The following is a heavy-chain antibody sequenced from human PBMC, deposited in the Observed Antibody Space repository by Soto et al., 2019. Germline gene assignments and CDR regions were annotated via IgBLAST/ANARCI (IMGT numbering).Heavy chain of an antibody. CDR1: GDSVSSNSAA. J-gene: IGHJ6*01. D-gene: IGHD6-13*01. V-gene: IGHV6-1*01. CDR3: ARDRGWQQLAGTRLLLTYYYYGMDV. Sequence: SQTLSLTCAISGDSVSSNSAAWNWIRQSPSRGLEWLGRTYYRSKWYNDYAVSVKSRITINPDTSKNQFSLQLNSVTPEDTAVYYCARDRGWQQLAGTRLLLTYYYYGMDVWGQGTTVTVSS. CDR2: TYYRSKWYN.